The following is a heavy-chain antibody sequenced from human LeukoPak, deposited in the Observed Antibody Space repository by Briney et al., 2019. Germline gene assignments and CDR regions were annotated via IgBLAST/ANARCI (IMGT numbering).Heavy chain of an antibody. CDR3: AREDRYGSGSFDY. CDR1: GFTFSSNY. D-gene: IGHD3-10*01. J-gene: IGHJ4*02. V-gene: IGHV3-53*04. Sequence: PGGSLRLSCAASGFTFSSNYMSWVRQAPGKGLEWVSVIYSGGSTYYSDSVKGRFTTSIHNSKNTLYLQMNSLRAEDTAVYYCAREDRYGSGSFDYWGQGTLVTVSS. CDR2: IYSGGST.